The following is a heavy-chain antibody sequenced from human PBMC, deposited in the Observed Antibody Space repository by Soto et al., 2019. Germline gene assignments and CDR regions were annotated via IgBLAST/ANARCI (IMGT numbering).Heavy chain of an antibody. J-gene: IGHJ4*02. Sequence: PGGSLRLSCAASGFTFSDYYMSWIRQAPGKGLEWVSSISGSGSYRTYADSVKGRFSISRDDAKKSLYLQMSSLRAEDTAIYFCARMADGYNYHFGYWGQGTLVTVSS. D-gene: IGHD5-12*01. V-gene: IGHV3-11*06. CDR2: ISGSGSYR. CDR1: GFTFSDYY. CDR3: ARMADGYNYHFGY.